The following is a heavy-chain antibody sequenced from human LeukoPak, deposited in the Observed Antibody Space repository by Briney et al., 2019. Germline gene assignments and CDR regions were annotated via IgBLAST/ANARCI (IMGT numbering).Heavy chain of an antibody. V-gene: IGHV3-23*01. CDR1: GFTFSNAW. Sequence: GGSLRLSCAASGFTFSNAWISWVRQAPGKGLEWVSSISVGVKSTYHRDCVKGRLTISRDNSRNTLYLGVNSLRVEDSGVYYCAKVRASDYDVLTDCDYWGQGTLVMVSS. J-gene: IGHJ4*02. CDR2: ISVGVKST. CDR3: AKVRASDYDVLTDCDY. D-gene: IGHD3-9*01.